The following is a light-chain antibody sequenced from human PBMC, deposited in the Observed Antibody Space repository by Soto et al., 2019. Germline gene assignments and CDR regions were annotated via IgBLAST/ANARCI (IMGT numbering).Light chain of an antibody. CDR1: SSNIGAGYD. Sequence: QSVLTQSPSVSGAPGQRVTISCTGSSSNIGAGYDVHWYQQLPGTAPKLLIYGNSNRPSGVPDRFSGSTSGTSASLAITGLQAQVEADYYCQPYDSSLSGWVFGGGTKLTVL. J-gene: IGLJ3*02. CDR2: GNS. CDR3: QPYDSSLSGWV. V-gene: IGLV1-40*01.